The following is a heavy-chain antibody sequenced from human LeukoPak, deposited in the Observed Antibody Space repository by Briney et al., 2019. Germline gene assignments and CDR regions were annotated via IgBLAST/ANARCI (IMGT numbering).Heavy chain of an antibody. D-gene: IGHD2-15*01. CDR1: GYSISSGYY. CDR2: IYHSGST. Sequence: PSETLSLTCTVSGYSISSGYYWGWIRQPPGKGLEWIGSIYHSGSTYYNPSLKSRVTISVDTSKNQFSLKLSSVTAADTAVYYCARHLFVAAIDGIIWRHDAFDIWGQGTMVTVSS. J-gene: IGHJ3*02. V-gene: IGHV4-38-2*02. CDR3: ARHLFVAAIDGIIWRHDAFDI.